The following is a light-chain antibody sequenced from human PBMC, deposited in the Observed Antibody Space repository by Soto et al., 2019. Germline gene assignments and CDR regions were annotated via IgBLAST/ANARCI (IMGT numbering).Light chain of an antibody. J-gene: IGLJ1*01. Sequence: QSVLTQPPSVSAAPGQEVTISCSGSSSNVGHNSVSWYQHLPGTAPKLLIYDNNKRPSGIPARFSGSKSGTSATLGITGLQTGDEADDYCGAWDDRLTVYVFGSGTKV. CDR2: DNN. V-gene: IGLV1-51*01. CDR1: SSNVGHNS. CDR3: GAWDDRLTVYV.